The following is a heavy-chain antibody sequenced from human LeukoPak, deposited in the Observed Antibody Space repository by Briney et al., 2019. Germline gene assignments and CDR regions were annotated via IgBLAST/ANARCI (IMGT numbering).Heavy chain of an antibody. D-gene: IGHD4-17*01. CDR3: ASSLRSTGFDY. CDR2: IYYSGST. V-gene: IGHV4-59*01. CDR1: GGSISSYY. J-gene: IGHJ4*02. Sequence: SETLSLTCTVSGGSISSYYWSWIRQPPGKVLEWIGYIYYSGSTNYNPSLKSRVTISVDTSKNQFSLKLSSVTAADTAVYYCASSLRSTGFDYWGQGTLVTVSS.